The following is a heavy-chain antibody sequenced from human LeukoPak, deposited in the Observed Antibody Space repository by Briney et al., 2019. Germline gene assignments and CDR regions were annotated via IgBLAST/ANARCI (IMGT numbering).Heavy chain of an antibody. D-gene: IGHD1-26*01. J-gene: IGHJ3*02. V-gene: IGHV3-53*01. Sequence: GGSLRLSCAASGFTFSSYAMSWVRQAPGKGLEWVSVIYSGGSTYYADSVKGRFTISRDNSKNTLYLQMNSLRAEDTAVYYCASSELLLMAFDIWGQGTMVTVSS. CDR1: GFTFSSYA. CDR2: IYSGGST. CDR3: ASSELLLMAFDI.